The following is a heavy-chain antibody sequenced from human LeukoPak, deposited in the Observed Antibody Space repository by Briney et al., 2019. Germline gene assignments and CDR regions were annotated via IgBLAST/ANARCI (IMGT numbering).Heavy chain of an antibody. Sequence: ASVKVSCKASGYIFSNLGINWVRQAPGQGLEWMGWISGYNGYTKYAQKLQGRVTMTTDTSTSTAYMELRSLRSDDTAVYYCARDDYSNPNWFDPWGQGTLVTVSS. J-gene: IGHJ5*02. CDR1: GYIFSNLG. CDR2: ISGYNGYT. D-gene: IGHD4-11*01. CDR3: ARDDYSNPNWFDP. V-gene: IGHV1-18*01.